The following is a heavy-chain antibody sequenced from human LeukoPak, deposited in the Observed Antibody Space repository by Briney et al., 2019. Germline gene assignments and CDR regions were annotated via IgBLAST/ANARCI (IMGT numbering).Heavy chain of an antibody. CDR2: IWYDGSNK. Sequence: GGSLRLSCAASGFTFSSYGMHWVRQAPGKGLEWVAVIWYDGSNKFYADSVKGRSTISRDNSKNTLYLQMNSLRAEDTAVYYCARDREGGYAGFDYWGQGTLVTVSS. CDR3: ARDREGGYAGFDY. CDR1: GFTFSSYG. D-gene: IGHD5-12*01. V-gene: IGHV3-33*01. J-gene: IGHJ4*02.